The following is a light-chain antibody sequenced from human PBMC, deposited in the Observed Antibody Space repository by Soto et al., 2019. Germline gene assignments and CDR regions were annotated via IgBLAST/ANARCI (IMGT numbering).Light chain of an antibody. CDR1: QGISNY. Sequence: DIQMTQSPSSLSASVGDRVTITCRASQGISNYLAWYQQKPGKVPKLLIYAASTLQSGVPSRFSGSGSGTDSPLTISRLKPEDVATYYCQKYNSAPRTFGQGPKLEIK. CDR3: QKYNSAPRT. CDR2: AAS. V-gene: IGKV1-27*01. J-gene: IGKJ2*01.